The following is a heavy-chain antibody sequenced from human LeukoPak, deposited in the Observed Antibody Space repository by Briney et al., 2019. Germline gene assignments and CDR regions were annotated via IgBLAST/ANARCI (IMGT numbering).Heavy chain of an antibody. CDR2: IYHSGST. CDR3: ARAVVVAATCWFDP. Sequence: PSETLSLTCAVSGGSISSSNWWSWVRQPPGKGLEWIGEIYHSGSTNYNPSLKSRVTISVDKSKDQFSLKLSSVTAADTAVYYCARAVVVAATCWFDPWGQGTLVTVSS. V-gene: IGHV4-4*02. J-gene: IGHJ5*02. D-gene: IGHD2-15*01. CDR1: GGSISSSNW.